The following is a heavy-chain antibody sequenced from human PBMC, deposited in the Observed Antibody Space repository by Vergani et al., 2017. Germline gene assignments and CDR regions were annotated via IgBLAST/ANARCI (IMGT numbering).Heavy chain of an antibody. CDR3: ARDRPDVLMTTVTNGAFYYYGMDV. J-gene: IGHJ6*02. Sequence: QVQLVQSGAEVKKPGASVKVSCKASGYTFTSYGISWVRQAPGQGLEWMGWISAYNGNTNYAQKLQGRVTMTTDTSTSTAYMELRSLRSDDTAMYYCARDRPDVLMTTVTNGAFYYYGMDVWGQGTTVTVSS. D-gene: IGHD4-17*01. V-gene: IGHV1-18*01. CDR1: GYTFTSYG. CDR2: ISAYNGNT.